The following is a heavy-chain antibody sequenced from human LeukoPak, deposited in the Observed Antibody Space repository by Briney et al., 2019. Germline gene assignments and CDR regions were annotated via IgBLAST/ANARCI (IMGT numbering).Heavy chain of an antibody. Sequence: GGSLRLSCAASGFTFSSYGMSWVRQAPGKGLEWVSVISGSGGSTNYADSVKGRFTISRDNSKNTLYLQMNSLRAEDTAVYYCAKGAFYEYVWGSYRYYDYWGQGTLVTVSS. CDR3: AKGAFYEYVWGSYRYYDY. D-gene: IGHD3-16*02. CDR1: GFTFSSYG. V-gene: IGHV3-23*01. CDR2: ISGSGGST. J-gene: IGHJ4*02.